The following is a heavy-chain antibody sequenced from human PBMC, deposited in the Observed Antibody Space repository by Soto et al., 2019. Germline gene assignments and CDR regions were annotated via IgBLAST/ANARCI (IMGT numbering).Heavy chain of an antibody. CDR2: IKQDGSEK. Sequence: EAQLVESGGGLVQPGGSLRLSCAASGFTFTNYWMSWVRQAPGKGLEWVANIKQDGSEKYYADSAKGLFIISRDNANPSLYLQMNSLRAEDTAVYYCASHMGVFWSGYPEGGFDSWGQGTPVTVSS. J-gene: IGHJ4*02. CDR1: GFTFTNYW. V-gene: IGHV3-7*01. CDR3: ASHMGVFWSGYPEGGFDS. D-gene: IGHD3-3*01.